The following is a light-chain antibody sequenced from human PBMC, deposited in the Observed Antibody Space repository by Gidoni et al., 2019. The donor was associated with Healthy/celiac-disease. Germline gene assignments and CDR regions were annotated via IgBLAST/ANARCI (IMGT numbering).Light chain of an antibody. J-gene: IGKJ2*02. CDR1: QSVSSSY. CDR3: QQYGSSRT. V-gene: IGKV3-20*01. CDR2: GAS. Sequence: EIVLTQSPGTLSLSPGERATLSCRASQSVSSSYLAWYQQNPGQAPRLLIYGASSRAAGIPDRFSGSGSGTDFTLTISRLEPEDFAVYYCQQYGSSRTFXXXTKLEIK.